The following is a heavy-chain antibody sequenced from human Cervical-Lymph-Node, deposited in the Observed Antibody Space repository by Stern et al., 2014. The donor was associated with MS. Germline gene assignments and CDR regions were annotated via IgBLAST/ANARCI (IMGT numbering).Heavy chain of an antibody. CDR2: ISSYNGNT. Sequence: QVQLLQPGTEVKKPGASVRVSCKTSGYPFTSYGVSWVRQAPGQGLEWMGWISSYNGNTIYAQNFQGTITMTTDTATTTVYMEMRSLRPDDTAVYYCARDIASRPYYFDYWGQGTLVTVSS. CDR3: ARDIASRPYYFDY. CDR1: GYPFTSYG. D-gene: IGHD6-6*01. J-gene: IGHJ4*02. V-gene: IGHV1-18*01.